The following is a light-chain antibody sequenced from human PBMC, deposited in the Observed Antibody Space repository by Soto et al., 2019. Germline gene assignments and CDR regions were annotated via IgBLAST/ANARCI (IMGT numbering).Light chain of an antibody. J-gene: IGKJ2*01. Sequence: DVQLTQSPSFVSASAGDRVTITCRASQGIYNYLAWYQQKPGRAPRLLIYDASTLESGVPSRFSGSGSGTEFTLTISSLQPEDFATYYGHQLNDYPYTLGQGTKLEIK. CDR2: DAS. CDR1: QGIYNY. V-gene: IGKV1-9*01. CDR3: HQLNDYPYT.